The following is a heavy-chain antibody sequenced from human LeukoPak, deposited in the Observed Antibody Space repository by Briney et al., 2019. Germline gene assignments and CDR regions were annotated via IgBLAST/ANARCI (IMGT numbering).Heavy chain of an antibody. CDR2: IYYSGST. Sequence: PSETLSLTCTVSGGSISSDNYQWSWIRQPPGKGLEWIGYIYYSGSTNYNPSLKSRVTISVDTSKNQFSLKLSSVTAADTAVYYCAREGWSGSYMDYWGQGTLVTVSS. D-gene: IGHD1-26*01. CDR3: AREGWSGSYMDY. CDR1: GGSISSDNYQ. V-gene: IGHV4-61*01. J-gene: IGHJ4*02.